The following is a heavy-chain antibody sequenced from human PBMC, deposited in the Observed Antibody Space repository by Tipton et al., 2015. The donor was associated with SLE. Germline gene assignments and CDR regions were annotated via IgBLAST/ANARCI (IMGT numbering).Heavy chain of an antibody. CDR2: IHNSGTN. D-gene: IGHD1-26*01. Sequence: TLSLTCSVSGGSISSYYWTWIRQPPGKGLEWIGYIHNSGTNSYNPSLKSRVTMTIDTSKNQFSLELRSVTAADTAVYYCARHSDCIIHGCYAPWFVPWGQGTLVSVSS. CDR3: ARHSDCIIHGCYAPWFVP. V-gene: IGHV4-59*03. J-gene: IGHJ5*02. CDR1: GGSISSYY.